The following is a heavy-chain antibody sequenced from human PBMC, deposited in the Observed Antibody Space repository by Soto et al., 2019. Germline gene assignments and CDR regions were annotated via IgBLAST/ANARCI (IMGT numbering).Heavy chain of an antibody. V-gene: IGHV4-31*03. CDR1: GGSISSGGYY. J-gene: IGHJ6*02. CDR2: IHYSGST. D-gene: IGHD2-21*01. Sequence: SETLSLTCTVSGGSISSGGYYWSWIRQHPGKGLEWIGYIHYSGSTYYNPSLKSRVTISVDTSKNQFSLKLSSVTAADTAVYYCARERTIKVPGYYYYGMDVWGQGTTVTVSS. CDR3: ARERTIKVPGYYYYGMDV.